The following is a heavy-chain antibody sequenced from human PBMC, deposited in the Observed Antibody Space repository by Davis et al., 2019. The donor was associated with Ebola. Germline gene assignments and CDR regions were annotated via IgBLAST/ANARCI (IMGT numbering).Heavy chain of an antibody. J-gene: IGHJ5*02. CDR1: GYTFTSYG. V-gene: IGHV1-18*01. CDR2: ISTYNGNT. D-gene: IGHD4-23*01. Sequence: ASVKVSCKASGYTFTSYGISWVRQAPGQGLEWMGWISTYNGNTNYAQKVQGRITMTTDTSTSTAYMELSSLRSEDTAVYYCARGYGGGWFDPWGQGTLVTVSS. CDR3: ARGYGGGWFDP.